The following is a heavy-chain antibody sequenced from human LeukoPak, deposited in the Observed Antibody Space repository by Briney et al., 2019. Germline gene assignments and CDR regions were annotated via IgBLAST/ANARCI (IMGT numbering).Heavy chain of an antibody. D-gene: IGHD1-26*01. Sequence: GRSLRLSCAASGFTFSSYSMNWVRQAPGKGLEWVSYISSSSSTIYYVDSVKGRFTISRDNAKNSLYLQMNSLRDEDTAVYYCARALLALEGAYAFDIWGQGTMVTVSS. CDR2: ISSSSSTI. J-gene: IGHJ3*02. V-gene: IGHV3-48*02. CDR1: GFTFSSYS. CDR3: ARALLALEGAYAFDI.